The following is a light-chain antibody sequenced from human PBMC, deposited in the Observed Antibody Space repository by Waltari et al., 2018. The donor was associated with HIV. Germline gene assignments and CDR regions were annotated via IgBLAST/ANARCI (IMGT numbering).Light chain of an antibody. Sequence: QSALTQPASVSGSPGQSITISCTGTTSDVGGYNYVSWYQKHPGKAPKLMIYEVSNRPSGVSNRFSGSKSGSTASLTISGLQAEDEADYYCSSYTRSTVYVFGTGTKVTVL. CDR3: SSYTRSTVYV. V-gene: IGLV2-14*01. CDR2: EVS. CDR1: TSDVGGYNY. J-gene: IGLJ1*01.